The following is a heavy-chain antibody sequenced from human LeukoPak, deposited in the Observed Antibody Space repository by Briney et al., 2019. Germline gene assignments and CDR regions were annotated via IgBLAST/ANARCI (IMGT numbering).Heavy chain of an antibody. CDR2: ISYDGSNK. CDR1: GFTFSSYA. D-gene: IGHD1-26*01. Sequence: GGSLRLSCAASGFTFSSYAMHWVRQAPGKGLEWVAVISYDGSNKYYADSVKGRFTISRDIAKNTLYLQMKSLRAEDTAVYFCARVRSGSSAGNYGMDVWGQGTTVTVSS. V-gene: IGHV3-30*04. CDR3: ARVRSGSSAGNYGMDV. J-gene: IGHJ6*02.